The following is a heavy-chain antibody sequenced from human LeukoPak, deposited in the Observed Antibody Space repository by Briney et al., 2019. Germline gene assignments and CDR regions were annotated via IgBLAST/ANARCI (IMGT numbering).Heavy chain of an antibody. V-gene: IGHV3-23*01. Sequence: GGSLRLSCAASGFTFRNHAMNWVRQAPGKGLEWVSVISGSGETTYYADSVKGRFTISRDNSQNTLYLQMSSLRGEDTALYYCAKYKYAVRAWFDYWGQGTLVTVSS. J-gene: IGHJ4*02. CDR3: AKYKYAVRAWFDY. D-gene: IGHD1-14*01. CDR2: ISGSGETT. CDR1: GFTFRNHA.